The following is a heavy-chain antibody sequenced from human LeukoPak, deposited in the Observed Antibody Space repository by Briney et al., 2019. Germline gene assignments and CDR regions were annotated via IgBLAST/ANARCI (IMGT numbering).Heavy chain of an antibody. D-gene: IGHD3-22*01. CDR1: GLTISSYS. J-gene: IGHJ4*02. CDR3: ARAPKGYYDSSGYSGFDY. V-gene: IGHV3-48*01. CDR2: ISSSSSTI. Sequence: PGGSLRLSCAASGLTISSYSMNWVRQAPGKGLQWVSYISSSSSTIYYADSVKGRFTISRDNAKNSLYLQMNSLRAEDTAVYYCARAPKGYYDSSGYSGFDYWGQGTLVTVSS.